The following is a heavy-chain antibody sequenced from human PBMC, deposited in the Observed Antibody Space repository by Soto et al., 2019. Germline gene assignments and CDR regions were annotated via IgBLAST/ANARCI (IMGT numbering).Heavy chain of an antibody. Sequence: GGSLRLSCAASGFTFSSYGMHWVRQAPGKGLEWVAVIWYDGSNKYYADSLKGRFTISRDNSKKTLYLQVNSLRAEDTAVYFCARDDYDSSGYYYMDYWGQATLVTVSS. J-gene: IGHJ4*02. V-gene: IGHV3-33*01. CDR1: GFTFSSYG. D-gene: IGHD3-22*01. CDR2: IWYDGSNK. CDR3: ARDDYDSSGYYYMDY.